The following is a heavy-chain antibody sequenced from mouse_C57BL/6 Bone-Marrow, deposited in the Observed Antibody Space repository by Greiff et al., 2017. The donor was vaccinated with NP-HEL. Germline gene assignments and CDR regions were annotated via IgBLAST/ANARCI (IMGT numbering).Heavy chain of an antibody. V-gene: IGHV1-50*01. D-gene: IGHD3-1*01. CDR1: GYTFTSYW. Sequence: QVQLQQPGAELVKPGASVKLSCKASGYTFTSYWMQWVKQRPGQGLEWIGEIDPSDSYTNYNQKFKGKATLTVDTSSSTAYMQLSSLTSEDSAVYYGARLGLRGAFDVWGTGTTVTVSS. J-gene: IGHJ1*03. CDR3: ARLGLRGAFDV. CDR2: IDPSDSYT.